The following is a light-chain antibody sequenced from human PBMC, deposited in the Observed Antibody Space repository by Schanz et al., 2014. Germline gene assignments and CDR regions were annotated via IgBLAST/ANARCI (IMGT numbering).Light chain of an antibody. CDR2: GAS. CDR1: QSVSSN. Sequence: EIVMTQSPATLSVSPGERATLSCRASQSVSSNLAWYQQKHGQAPRLLIYGASTRATGIPARFSGSGSGTDFTLTISSLQSEDFAVYYCQQYNRAFGQGTKLEIK. CDR3: QQYNRA. J-gene: IGKJ2*01. V-gene: IGKV3-15*01.